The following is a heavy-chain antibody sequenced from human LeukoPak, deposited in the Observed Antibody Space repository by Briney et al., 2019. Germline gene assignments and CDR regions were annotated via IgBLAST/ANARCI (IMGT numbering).Heavy chain of an antibody. Sequence: PGGSLRLSCAASGFTVSSNYMSWVRQAPGKGLEWVSVIYSGGSTYYADSVKGRFTISRDNSKNTLYLQMNSLRAEDTAVYYCAVLGYCSSTSCYTGYFQHWGQGTLVTVSS. CDR2: IYSGGST. V-gene: IGHV3-66*02. J-gene: IGHJ1*01. D-gene: IGHD2-2*02. CDR3: AVLGYCSSTSCYTGYFQH. CDR1: GFTVSSNY.